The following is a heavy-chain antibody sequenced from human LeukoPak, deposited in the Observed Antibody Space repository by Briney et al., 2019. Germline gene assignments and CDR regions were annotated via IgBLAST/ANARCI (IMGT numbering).Heavy chain of an antibody. J-gene: IGHJ5*02. CDR1: GFTFSTYS. V-gene: IGHV3-21*01. CDR2: ISTSSSYI. Sequence: GGSLRLSCVASGFTFSTYSMTWVRQAPGKGLEWVSSISTSSSYIYYADSVKGRFTISRHNAKKSLYLQMNSLGAEDTAVYYCARERAGVAATNNWFDPWGQGTLVTVSS. D-gene: IGHD2-15*01. CDR3: ARERAGVAATNNWFDP.